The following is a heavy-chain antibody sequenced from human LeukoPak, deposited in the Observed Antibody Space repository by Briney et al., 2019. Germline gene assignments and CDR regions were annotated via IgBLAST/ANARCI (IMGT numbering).Heavy chain of an antibody. CDR2: ISASGGST. Sequence: GGSLRLSCAASGFTFSSYAMSWVRQAPGKGLEWVSAISASGGSTYYADSVKGRFTISRDNSKNTLYLQMNSLRAADTALYYCARDVAEGGYSYDNFDYWGQGTLVTVSS. J-gene: IGHJ4*02. CDR1: GFTFSSYA. V-gene: IGHV3-23*01. CDR3: ARDVAEGGYSYDNFDY. D-gene: IGHD5-18*01.